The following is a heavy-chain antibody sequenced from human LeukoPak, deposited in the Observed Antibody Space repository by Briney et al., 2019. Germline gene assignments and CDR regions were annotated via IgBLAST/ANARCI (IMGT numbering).Heavy chain of an antibody. CDR3: ARVKRDCSSTSCYYYYYYYYMDV. Sequence: SETLSLTCTVSGGSISSSSYYWGWIRQPPGKGLEWIGSIYYSGSTYYNPSLKSRVTISVDTSKNQFSLKPSSVTAADTAVYYCARVKRDCSSTSCYYYYYYYYMDVWGKGTTVTVSS. CDR2: IYYSGST. CDR1: GGSISSSSYY. D-gene: IGHD2-2*01. V-gene: IGHV4-39*07. J-gene: IGHJ6*03.